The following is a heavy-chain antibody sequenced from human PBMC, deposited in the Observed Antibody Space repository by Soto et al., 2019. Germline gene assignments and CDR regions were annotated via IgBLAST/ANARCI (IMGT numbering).Heavy chain of an antibody. J-gene: IGHJ3*02. CDR3: ARFLEWLLPGEAFDI. V-gene: IGHV3-30*03. CDR1: GFTFSSYG. CDR2: ISYDGSNK. D-gene: IGHD3-3*01. Sequence: PGGSLRLSCAASGFTFSSYGMHWVRQAPGKGLEWVAVISYDGSNKYYADSVKGRFTISRDNSKNTLYLQMNSLRAEDTAVYYCARFLEWLLPGEAFDIWGQGTMVTVS.